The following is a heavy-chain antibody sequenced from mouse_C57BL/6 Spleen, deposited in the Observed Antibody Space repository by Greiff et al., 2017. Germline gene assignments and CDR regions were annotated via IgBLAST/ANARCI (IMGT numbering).Heavy chain of an antibody. CDR3: ARQIGGYYVRAMDY. CDR2: IWSGGST. V-gene: IGHV2-2*01. J-gene: IGHJ4*01. CDR1: GFSLTSYG. D-gene: IGHD2-3*01. Sequence: VKLQESGPGLVQPSQSLSITCTVSGFSLTSYGVHWVRQSPGKGLEWLGVIWSGGSTDYNAAFISRLSISKDNSKSQVFFKMNSLQADDTAIYYCARQIGGYYVRAMDYWGQGTSVTVSS.